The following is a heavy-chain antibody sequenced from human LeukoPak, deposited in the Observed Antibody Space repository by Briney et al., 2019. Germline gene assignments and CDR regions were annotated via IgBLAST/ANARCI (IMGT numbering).Heavy chain of an antibody. CDR3: ARVLDYYGSGTRDFDY. CDR1: GYSISSGYY. J-gene: IGHJ4*02. CDR2: MYHSGTT. V-gene: IGHV4-38-2*02. D-gene: IGHD3-10*01. Sequence: SETLSLTCTVSGYSISSGYYWGWIRQPPGKGLEWIGSMYHSGTTSYNPSLKSRVTMSVDTSKNQFSLELSSVTAADTAVSYCARVLDYYGSGTRDFDYWGQGTLVTVSS.